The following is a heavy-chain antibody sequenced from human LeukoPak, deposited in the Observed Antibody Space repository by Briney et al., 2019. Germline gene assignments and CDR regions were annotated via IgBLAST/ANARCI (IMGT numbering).Heavy chain of an antibody. CDR3: ARESLAAGAPLVAFDI. D-gene: IGHD6-13*01. CDR1: GVSVSSNY. V-gene: IGHV3-66*02. Sequence: GGSLRLSCAGSGVSVSSNYMTWVRQAPGMGLEWVSVIYRGGNTFHADSVRGRFTISRDNSKSTLYLQMNSLRVEDTAVYYCARESLAAGAPLVAFDIWGQGTMVTVSS. CDR2: IYRGGNT. J-gene: IGHJ3*02.